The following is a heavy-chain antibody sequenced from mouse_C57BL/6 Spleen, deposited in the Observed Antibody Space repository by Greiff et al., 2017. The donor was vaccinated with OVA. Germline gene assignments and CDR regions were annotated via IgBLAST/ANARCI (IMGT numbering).Heavy chain of an antibody. CDR1: GYTFTSYW. V-gene: IGHV1-53*01. CDR3: ARWGSFITTYYFDY. J-gene: IGHJ2*01. Sequence: QVQLQQSGTELVKPGASVKLSCKASGYTFTSYWMHWVKQRPGQGLEWIGNINPSNGGTNYNEKFKSKATLTVDKSSSTAYMQLSSLTSEDSAVYYCARWGSFITTYYFDYWGQGTTLTVSS. CDR2: INPSNGGT. D-gene: IGHD1-1*01.